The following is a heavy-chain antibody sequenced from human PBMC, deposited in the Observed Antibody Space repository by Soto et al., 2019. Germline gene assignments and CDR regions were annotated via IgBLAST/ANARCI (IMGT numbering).Heavy chain of an antibody. CDR2: IYPGDSDT. V-gene: IGHV5-51*01. J-gene: IGHJ6*02. CDR3: ARPAVAGTHYYYYGMDV. CDR1: GYPFSTYW. Sequence: ESLKISCKGSGYPFSTYWIGWVRQMPGKGLEWMGIIYPGDSDTRYSPSFQGQVTISADKSISTAYLQWSSLKASDTAMYYCARPAVAGTHYYYYGMDVWGQGTTVTVSS. D-gene: IGHD6-19*01.